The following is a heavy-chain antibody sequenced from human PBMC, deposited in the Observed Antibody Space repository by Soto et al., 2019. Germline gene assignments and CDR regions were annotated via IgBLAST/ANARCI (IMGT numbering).Heavy chain of an antibody. Sequence: QVQLQESGPGLVKPSGTLSLTCTVSGGSMTSSNWWNWVRQSPGKGLEWIGEAHHSGRTNYNPSLKSRVNISADKSKNRFSLKLSSVTAADTAVSYCARSEATGLDYWGQGTLVTVSS. J-gene: IGHJ4*02. CDR3: ARSEATGLDY. D-gene: IGHD1-26*01. V-gene: IGHV4-4*02. CDR2: AHHSGRT. CDR1: GGSMTSSNW.